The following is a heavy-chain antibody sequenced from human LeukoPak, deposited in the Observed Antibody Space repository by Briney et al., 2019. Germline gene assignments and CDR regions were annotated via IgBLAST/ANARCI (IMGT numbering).Heavy chain of an antibody. CDR2: INAGNDNT. Sequence: ASVKVSCKASGYTFTSYAMHWVRQAPGQRLEWMGWINAGNDNTKYSQKFQGRVTITRDTSASTAYMELSSLRSEDAAVYYCARDLGYCTGGTCYPNWFDPWGQGTLVTVSS. CDR3: ARDLGYCTGGTCYPNWFDP. CDR1: GYTFTSYA. J-gene: IGHJ5*02. D-gene: IGHD2-15*01. V-gene: IGHV1-3*01.